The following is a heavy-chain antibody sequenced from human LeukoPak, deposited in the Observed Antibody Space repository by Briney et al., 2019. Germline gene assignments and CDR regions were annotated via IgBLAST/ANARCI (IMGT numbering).Heavy chain of an antibody. D-gene: IGHD2-15*01. Sequence: GESLKISCKGSGYSFTSYWIGWVRQMPGKGLEWMGIIYPSDSDTRYSPSFQGQVTISADKSISTAYLQWSSLKASDTAMYYCARAEVAAIVTDWFDPWGQGTLVTVSS. J-gene: IGHJ5*02. CDR2: IYPSDSDT. V-gene: IGHV5-51*01. CDR1: GYSFTSYW. CDR3: ARAEVAAIVTDWFDP.